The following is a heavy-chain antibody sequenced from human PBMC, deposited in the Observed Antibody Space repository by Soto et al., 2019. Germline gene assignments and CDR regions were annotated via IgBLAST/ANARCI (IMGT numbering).Heavy chain of an antibody. CDR3: VGITYDIFTGYFSDY. J-gene: IGHJ4*02. Sequence: QVHLVESGGGVVQPGRSLKLSCAASGFTFRDYGMHWVRQAAGKGLEWVALVWHDGSNEYYADSVKGRFTTSRDNSKSTLYLEMNSLRAEDTAVYYCVGITYDIFTGYFSDYWGQGALVTVSS. CDR2: VWHDGSNE. CDR1: GFTFRDYG. V-gene: IGHV3-33*01. D-gene: IGHD3-9*01.